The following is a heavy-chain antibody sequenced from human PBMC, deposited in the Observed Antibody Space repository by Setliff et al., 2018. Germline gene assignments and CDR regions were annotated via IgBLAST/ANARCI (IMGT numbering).Heavy chain of an antibody. J-gene: IGHJ4*02. D-gene: IGHD2-15*01. CDR3: ARTCSGSGCYAGLES. V-gene: IGHV3-33*08. CDR1: GPTFSRYS. CDR2: IWNDGSNK. Sequence: GGSLILSCAAPGPTFSRYSMNWVRQAPGKGLEWVAVIWNDGSNKYYVDSVKGRFTISRDNSKNTLYLQMNSLRPEDTAVYYCARTCSGSGCYAGLESWGQGTPVTVSS.